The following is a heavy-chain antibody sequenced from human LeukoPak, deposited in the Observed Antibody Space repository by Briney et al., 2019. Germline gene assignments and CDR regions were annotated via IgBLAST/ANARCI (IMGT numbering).Heavy chain of an antibody. J-gene: IGHJ4*02. CDR1: GGSISSSNW. V-gene: IGHV4-4*01. CDR2: IYHSGST. D-gene: IGHD3-10*01. CDR3: ARGGLLWFGTDKSTFDY. Sequence: PSETLSLTCAVSGGSISSSNWWSWVRQPPGKGLEWIGEIYHSGSTNYNPSLKSRVTISVDTSKNQFSLKLSSVTAADTAVYCCARGGLLWFGTDKSTFDYWGQGTLVTVSS.